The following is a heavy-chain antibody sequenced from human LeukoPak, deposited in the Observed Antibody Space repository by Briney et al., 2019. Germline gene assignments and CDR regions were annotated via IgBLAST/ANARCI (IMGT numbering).Heavy chain of an antibody. CDR3: ARVGITGTLLFDY. Sequence: ASVKVSCKASGYTFTGCYMHWVRQAPGQGLEWMGWINPNSGGTNYAQKFQGRVTMTRDTSISTAYMELSRLRSDDTAVYYCARVGITGTLLFDYWGQGTLVTVSS. V-gene: IGHV1-2*02. CDR2: INPNSGGT. J-gene: IGHJ4*02. CDR1: GYTFTGCY. D-gene: IGHD1-7*01.